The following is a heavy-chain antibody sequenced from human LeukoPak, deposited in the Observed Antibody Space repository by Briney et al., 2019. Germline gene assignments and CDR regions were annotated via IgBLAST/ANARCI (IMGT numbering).Heavy chain of an antibody. J-gene: IGHJ5*02. CDR1: GYTFTDLY. D-gene: IGHD3-22*01. Sequence: ASVKASCTASGYTFTDLYIHWVRQAPGQGLEWMGWTNPNSGGPNYAQKFQGRVTMTRDTSISTAYLDLSRLRSDDTAVYYCARGVLAGYDSSGYPFYNWFDPWGQGTLVTVSS. CDR2: TNPNSGGP. CDR3: ARGVLAGYDSSGYPFYNWFDP. V-gene: IGHV1-2*02.